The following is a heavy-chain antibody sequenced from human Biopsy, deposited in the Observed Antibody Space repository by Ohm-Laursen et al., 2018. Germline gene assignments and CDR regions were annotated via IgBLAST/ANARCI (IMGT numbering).Heavy chain of an antibody. J-gene: IGHJ4*02. CDR1: GGPSGNYA. D-gene: IGHD3-3*01. Sequence: SVTVSCNASGGPSGNYAFSWVRQAPGQGLEWVGRIVPILGHLNYAQRFQGRVSITADKSTTYVYMELSRLTSGDTAVYYCAADADGYYTEFDYWGPGTLVTVSS. V-gene: IGHV1-69*04. CDR3: AADADGYYTEFDY. CDR2: IVPILGHL.